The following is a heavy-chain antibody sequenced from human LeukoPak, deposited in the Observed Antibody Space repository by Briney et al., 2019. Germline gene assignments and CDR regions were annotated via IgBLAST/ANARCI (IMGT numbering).Heavy chain of an antibody. V-gene: IGHV4-59*01. CDR3: ARANFYYYGSGSYYSEGYYYYYMDV. Sequence: PSETLSLTCTVSGGSISSYYWSWIRQPPGKGLEWIGYIYYSGSTNYNPSLKSRVTISVDTSKNQFSLKLSSVTAADTAVYYCARANFYYYGSGSYYSEGYYYYYMDVWGKGTTVTVSS. D-gene: IGHD3-10*01. J-gene: IGHJ6*03. CDR2: IYYSGST. CDR1: GGSISSYY.